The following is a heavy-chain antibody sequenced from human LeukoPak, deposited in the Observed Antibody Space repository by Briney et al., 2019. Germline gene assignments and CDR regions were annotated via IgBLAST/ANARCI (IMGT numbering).Heavy chain of an antibody. Sequence: ASVKVSCKASGGTFISYAISWVRQAPGQGLEWMGIINPSGGSTSYAQKFQGRVTMTRDTSTSTVYMELSSLRSEDTVVYYGARVPEEVFDYWGQGTLVTVSS. V-gene: IGHV1-46*01. CDR3: ARVPEEVFDY. J-gene: IGHJ4*02. CDR2: INPSGGST. CDR1: GGTFISYA. D-gene: IGHD1-14*01.